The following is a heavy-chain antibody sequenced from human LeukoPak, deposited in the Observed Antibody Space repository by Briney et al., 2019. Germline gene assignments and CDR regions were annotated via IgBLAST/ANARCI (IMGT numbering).Heavy chain of an antibody. J-gene: IGHJ4*02. CDR1: GLTFNSYW. D-gene: IGHD5-18*01. V-gene: IGHV3-74*03. CDR2: INGDASNT. Sequence: PGGSLRLSCAASGLTFNSYWMHWVRQVAGKGLVWVARINGDASNTTYADSVKGRFTISRDNAKNTLYLQMNSLRAEDTAVYYCARGRGYSYGWIGEKLLDYWGQGILVTVSS. CDR3: ARGRGYSYGWIGEKLLDY.